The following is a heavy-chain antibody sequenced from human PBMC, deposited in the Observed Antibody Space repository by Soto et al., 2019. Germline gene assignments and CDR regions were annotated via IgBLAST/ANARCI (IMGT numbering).Heavy chain of an antibody. Sequence: SETLSRTCAVSGGSIGSGGYSWGWIRQPPGKGLEWIGYIYHSGSTYYNPSLKSRVTISVDRSTNQFSLKLSSGTSSDTPVYYCARAYSSIPALGFDPWGQGTLVTVS. V-gene: IGHV4-30-2*01. CDR1: GGSIGSGGYS. CDR3: ARAYSSIPALGFDP. D-gene: IGHD6-19*01. CDR2: IYHSGST. J-gene: IGHJ5*02.